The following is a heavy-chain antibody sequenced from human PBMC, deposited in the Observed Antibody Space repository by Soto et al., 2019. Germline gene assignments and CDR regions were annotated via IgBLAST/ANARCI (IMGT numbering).Heavy chain of an antibody. Sequence: GGSLRLSCGASGFTFSSYGMHWVRQAPGKGLEWVAVIWYDGSNKYYADSVKGRFTISRDNSKNTLYLQMNSLRAEDTAVYYCARQRGIDTMVRGDLDYWGQGTLVTVSS. CDR2: IWYDGSNK. CDR1: GFTFSSYG. CDR3: ARQRGIDTMVRGDLDY. V-gene: IGHV3-33*01. J-gene: IGHJ4*02. D-gene: IGHD3-10*01.